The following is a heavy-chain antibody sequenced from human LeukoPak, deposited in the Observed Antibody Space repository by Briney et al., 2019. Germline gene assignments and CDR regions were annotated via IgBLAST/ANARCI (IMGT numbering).Heavy chain of an antibody. V-gene: IGHV4-39*01. J-gene: IGHJ4*02. CDR2: IYYSGST. CDR1: GGSISSSSYY. Sequence: SETLSLTCTVSGGSISSSSYYWSWIRQPPGKGLEWIGSIYYSGSTYYNPSLKSRVTISVDTSKNQFSLKLSSVTAADTAVYYCARRIISSAPTWYFDYWGQGTLVTVSS. D-gene: IGHD3-22*01. CDR3: ARRIISSAPTWYFDY.